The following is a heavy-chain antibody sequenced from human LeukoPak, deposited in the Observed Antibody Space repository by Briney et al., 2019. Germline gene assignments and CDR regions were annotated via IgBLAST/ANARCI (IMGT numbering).Heavy chain of an antibody. CDR2: INHSGSP. J-gene: IGHJ4*02. CDR1: GGSFSGYY. CDR3: ARRGGESWNYDY. Sequence: SETLSLTCAVYGGSFSGYYWSWIRQPPGKGLEWIGEINHSGSPNYNPSRKSRVTISVDTSKNQFSLKLSSVTAADTAVYYCARRGGESWNYDYWGQGTLVTVSS. V-gene: IGHV4-34*01. D-gene: IGHD1-7*01.